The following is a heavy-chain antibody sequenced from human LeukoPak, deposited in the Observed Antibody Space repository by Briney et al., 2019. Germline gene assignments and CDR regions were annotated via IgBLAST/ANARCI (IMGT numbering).Heavy chain of an antibody. CDR2: IYYSGST. CDR1: GGSISSYY. D-gene: IGHD4/OR15-4a*01. CDR3: AWCYGALWYYYYMYV. V-gene: IGHV4-59*01. J-gene: IGHJ6*03. Sequence: SETLSLTCTVSGGSISSYYWSWIRQPPGKGLEWIGYIYYSGSTNYNPSLTSRATISVDTYKNKCSLKLTYVTAADTAVYCRAWCYGALWYYYYMYVLGRGTTVAVS.